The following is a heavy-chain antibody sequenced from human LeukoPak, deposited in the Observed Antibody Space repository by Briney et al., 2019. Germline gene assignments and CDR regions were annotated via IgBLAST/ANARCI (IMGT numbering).Heavy chain of an antibody. Sequence: GSVKVSCKASGYTFTGYYMHWVRQAPGRGLEWMGWINPNSGGTNYAQKFQGRVTMTRDTSISTAYMELSRLRSDDTAVYYCARDLMVDSGALGDYWGQGTLVTVSS. CDR3: ARDLMVDSGALGDY. D-gene: IGHD3-22*01. CDR1: GYTFTGYY. CDR2: INPNSGGT. V-gene: IGHV1-2*02. J-gene: IGHJ4*02.